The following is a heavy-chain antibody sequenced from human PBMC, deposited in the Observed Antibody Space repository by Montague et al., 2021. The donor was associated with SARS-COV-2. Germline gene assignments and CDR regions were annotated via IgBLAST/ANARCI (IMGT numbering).Heavy chain of an antibody. V-gene: IGHV4-34*01. CDR1: GGSFSGYY. CDR3: ARSPYRTTYLNGMDV. D-gene: IGHD1-14*01. J-gene: IGHJ6*02. Sequence: SETLSLTCAVYGGSFSGYYWSWIRQPPGKGLEWIGQIHHTGSTIYKPSLKSRVTISIDTSKNQFSLKLSSVTAADTAVYFCARSPYRTTYLNGMDVWGQGTTVTVSS. CDR2: IHHTGST.